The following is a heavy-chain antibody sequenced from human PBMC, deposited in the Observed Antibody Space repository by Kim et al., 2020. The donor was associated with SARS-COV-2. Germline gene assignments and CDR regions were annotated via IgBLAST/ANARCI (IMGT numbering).Heavy chain of an antibody. CDR2: IIPIFGTA. CDR1: GGTFSSYA. CDR3: ARDPLQGVLVVYATKTDYYGMDV. Sequence: SVKVSCKASGGTFSSYAISWVRQAPGQGLEWMGGIIPIFGTANYAQKFQGRVTITADESTSTAYMELSSLRSEDTAVYYCARDPLQGVLVVYATKTDYYGMDVWGQGTTVTVSS. J-gene: IGHJ6*02. V-gene: IGHV1-69*13. D-gene: IGHD2-8*02.